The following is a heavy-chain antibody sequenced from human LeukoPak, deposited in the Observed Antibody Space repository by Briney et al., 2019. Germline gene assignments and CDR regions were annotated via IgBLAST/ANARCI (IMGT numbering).Heavy chain of an antibody. CDR1: GGTFSSYA. CDR3: VSGIYYYDSSGYLDAFDI. Sequence: ASVKVSCKASGGTFSSYAISWVRQAPGQGLEWMGGIIPIFGTANYAQKFQGRVTITADESTSTAYMELSSLRSEDTAVYYCVSGIYYYDSSGYLDAFDIWGQGTMVTVSS. J-gene: IGHJ3*02. CDR2: IIPIFGTA. D-gene: IGHD3-22*01. V-gene: IGHV1-69*13.